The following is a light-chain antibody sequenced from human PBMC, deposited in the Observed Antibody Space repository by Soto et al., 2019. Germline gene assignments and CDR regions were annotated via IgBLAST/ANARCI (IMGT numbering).Light chain of an antibody. Sequence: QAVVTQSPCASASLGASVKLTCTLSSGHSNYAIAWHQQQPEKGPRYLMKLNNDGSHSKGDGIPDRFSGSSSGAERYLTISSLQSEDESDYYCQTWDTGISVVFGGGTKVTVL. CDR2: LNNDGSH. V-gene: IGLV4-69*01. CDR1: SGHSNYA. CDR3: QTWDTGISVV. J-gene: IGLJ2*01.